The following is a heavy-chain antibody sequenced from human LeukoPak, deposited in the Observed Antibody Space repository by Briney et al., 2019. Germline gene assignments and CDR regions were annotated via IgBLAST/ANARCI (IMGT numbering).Heavy chain of an antibody. V-gene: IGHV1-46*01. Sequence: ASVKVSCKASGYTFTTYYMHWRRQAPGQGLQWMGIINPSGGSTTYAQKFQGRGTMTRYTPTVTAYMELSSLRSEDTAVYYCARGIAASGDVFDFWGQGTMVTVSS. CDR2: INPSGGST. CDR1: GYTFTTYY. D-gene: IGHD2-15*01. J-gene: IGHJ3*01. CDR3: ARGIAASGDVFDF.